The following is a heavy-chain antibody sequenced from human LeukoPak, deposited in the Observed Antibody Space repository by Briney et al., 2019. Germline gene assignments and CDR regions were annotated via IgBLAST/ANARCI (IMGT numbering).Heavy chain of an antibody. Sequence: PSETLSLTCTVSGGSISSYYWSWIRQPAGKGLEWIGRIYTSGSTNYNPSLKSRVTMSVDTSKNQFSLKLSSVTAADTAVYYCARETSRLQSYYYYYMDVWGKGTTVTVSS. CDR3: ARETSRLQSYYYYYMDV. J-gene: IGHJ6*03. V-gene: IGHV4-4*07. CDR2: IYTSGST. CDR1: GGSISSYY. D-gene: IGHD4-11*01.